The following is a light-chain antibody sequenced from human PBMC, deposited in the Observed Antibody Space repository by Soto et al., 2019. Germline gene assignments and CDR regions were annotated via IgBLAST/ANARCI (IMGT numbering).Light chain of an antibody. CDR1: QSVSSSY. J-gene: IGKJ1*01. V-gene: IGKV3-20*01. CDR3: QQYGSSRT. CDR2: GAS. Sequence: EIVLTQSPGTLSLSPGERATLSCRASQSVSSSYLAWYQQKPGQAHRLLIYGASSRATGIPDRFSGSGSGTDFTLTISRLEPEDFAVYSCQQYGSSRTFGQGTKVEIK.